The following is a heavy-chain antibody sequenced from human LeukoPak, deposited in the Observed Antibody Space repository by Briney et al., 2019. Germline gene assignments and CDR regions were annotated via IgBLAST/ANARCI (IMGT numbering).Heavy chain of an antibody. CDR3: ATADGWSYSNYLYYFDY. Sequence: SETLSLTCTVSGGSISSYYWSWIRQPPGKGLEWIGYIYYSGSTYYNPSLKSRVTISVDTSKNQFSLKLSSVTAADTAVYYCATADGWSYSNYLYYFDYWGQGTLVTVSS. CDR1: GGSISSYY. J-gene: IGHJ4*02. CDR2: IYYSGST. V-gene: IGHV4-59*08. D-gene: IGHD4-4*01.